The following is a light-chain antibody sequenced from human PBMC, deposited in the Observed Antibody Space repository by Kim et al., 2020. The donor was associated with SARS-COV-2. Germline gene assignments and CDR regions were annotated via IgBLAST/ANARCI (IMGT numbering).Light chain of an antibody. J-gene: IGKJ1*01. CDR2: TAS. CDR1: QDISRY. CDR3: QQTYSASRT. Sequence: DIQMTQSPSSLSASVGDRVTITCGASQDISRYLNWYQQKPGKAPKLLIYTASSLQSGVPSRFTGSGSETDFTLTISSFQPEDFATYYCQQTYSASRTFGQGTKVDIK. V-gene: IGKV1-39*01.